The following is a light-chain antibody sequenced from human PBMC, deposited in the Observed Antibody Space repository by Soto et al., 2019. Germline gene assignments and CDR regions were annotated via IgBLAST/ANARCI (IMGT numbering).Light chain of an antibody. V-gene: IGKV3-15*01. CDR1: QSVRGN. CDR2: DSS. Sequence: VLTQFPATLSLSPGERATLSCRASQSVRGNLAWYQQKPGQAPRLLIYDSSTRAAGIPLRFSGTGSGTDFTLTVTSLQSEDFAVYFCQQYNHWPPLTFGGGTKVDI. J-gene: IGKJ4*01. CDR3: QQYNHWPPLT.